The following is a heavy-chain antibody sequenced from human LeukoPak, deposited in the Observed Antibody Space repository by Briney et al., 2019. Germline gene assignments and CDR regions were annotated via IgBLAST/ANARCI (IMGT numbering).Heavy chain of an antibody. CDR1: GFTFSSYA. J-gene: IGHJ1*01. D-gene: IGHD3-22*01. V-gene: IGHV3-23*01. CDR2: ISGSGGST. Sequence: GGSLRLSCAASGFTFSSYAMSWVRQAPGKGLEWVSAISGSGGSTYYADSVKGRFTISRGNSKNTLYLQMNSLRAEDTAVYYCAKAPITMIVVVEYFQHWGQGTLVTVSS. CDR3: AKAPITMIVVVEYFQH.